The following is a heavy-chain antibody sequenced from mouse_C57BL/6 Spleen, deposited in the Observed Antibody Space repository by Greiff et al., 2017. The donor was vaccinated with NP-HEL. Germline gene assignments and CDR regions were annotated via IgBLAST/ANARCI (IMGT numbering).Heavy chain of an antibody. V-gene: IGHV14-3*01. CDR1: GFNIKNPY. D-gene: IGHD1-1*01. Sequence: VQLQQSVAELVRPGASVKLSCTASGFNIKNPYMHWVKQRPEQGLEWIGRIDPANGNTKYAPKFQGKATITADTSSNTAYLQLSSLTSEDTAIYYCARDYGSSDNYWGQGTTLTVSS. CDR3: ARDYGSSDNY. J-gene: IGHJ2*01. CDR2: IDPANGNT.